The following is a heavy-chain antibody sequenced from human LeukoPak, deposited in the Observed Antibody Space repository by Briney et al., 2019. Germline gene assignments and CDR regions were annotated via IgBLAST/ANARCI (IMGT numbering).Heavy chain of an antibody. D-gene: IGHD6-6*01. Sequence: GGSLRLSCAASGFAFSSYGMHWVRQAPGKGLEWVAVISFDGSNKYFADSVKGRFSISRDNSENTLYLQMNSLRVEDSAVYYCAKESSYSGQVVSLDAFDIWGQGTMVVVSS. CDR1: GFAFSSYG. CDR3: AKESSYSGQVVSLDAFDI. V-gene: IGHV3-30*18. CDR2: ISFDGSNK. J-gene: IGHJ3*02.